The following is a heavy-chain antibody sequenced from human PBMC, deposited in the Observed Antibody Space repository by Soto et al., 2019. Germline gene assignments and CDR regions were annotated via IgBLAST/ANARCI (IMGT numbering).Heavy chain of an antibody. CDR2: IYSGGST. CDR1: GFTVSSNY. CDR3: ARHITMDPLLVY. Sequence: EVQLVESGGGLIQPGGSLRLSCAVSGFTVSSNYMCWVRQAPGKGLEWVSVIYSGGSTYYADSVKGRFTISRDNSKSTLYLQMNSLRAEDTAVYYCARHITMDPLLVYWGQGTLVTVSS. D-gene: IGHD3-10*01. V-gene: IGHV3-53*01. J-gene: IGHJ4*02.